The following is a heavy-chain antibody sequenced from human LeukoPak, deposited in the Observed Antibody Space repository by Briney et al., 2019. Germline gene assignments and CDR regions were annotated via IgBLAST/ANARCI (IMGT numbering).Heavy chain of an antibody. Sequence: ASVKVSCKASGYTFTSYDINWVRQAPGQGLEWMGWMNPNSGNTGYAQKFQGRVTMTRNTSISTAYMELSSLRSEDTAVYYCARGADYYDSSGYYGDYWGQGTLVTVSS. CDR3: ARGADYYDSSGYYGDY. CDR1: GYTFTSYD. V-gene: IGHV1-8*01. CDR2: MNPNSGNT. D-gene: IGHD3-22*01. J-gene: IGHJ4*02.